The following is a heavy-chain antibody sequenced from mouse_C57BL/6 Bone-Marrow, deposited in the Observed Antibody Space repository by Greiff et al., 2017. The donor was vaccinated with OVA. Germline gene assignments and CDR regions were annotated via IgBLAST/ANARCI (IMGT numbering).Heavy chain of an antibody. CDR2: ILPGSGST. D-gene: IGHD2-12*01. CDR1: GYTFTGYW. CDR3: ARLRRRTWFAY. V-gene: IGHV1-9*01. Sequence: QVQLQQPGAELMKPGASVKLSCKATGYTFTGYWIEWVKQRPGHGLEWIGEILPGSGSTNYNEKFKGKATFTADTSSNTAYMQLSSLITEDSAIYYCARLRRRTWFAYWGQGTLVTVSA. J-gene: IGHJ3*01.